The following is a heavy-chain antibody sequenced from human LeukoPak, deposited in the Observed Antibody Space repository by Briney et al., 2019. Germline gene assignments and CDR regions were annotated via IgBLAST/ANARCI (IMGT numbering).Heavy chain of an antibody. V-gene: IGHV3-74*01. D-gene: IGHD3-10*01. CDR2: IYSDGSST. CDR3: AKGYGSGSYCVDY. Sequence: QPGGSLRLSCAASGFTFSSYWMHWVRQAPGKGLVWVSRIYSDGSSTNYADSVKGRFTISRDNAKNTLYLQMNSLRVEDTAVYYCAKGYGSGSYCVDYWGQGTLVTVSS. CDR1: GFTFSSYW. J-gene: IGHJ4*02.